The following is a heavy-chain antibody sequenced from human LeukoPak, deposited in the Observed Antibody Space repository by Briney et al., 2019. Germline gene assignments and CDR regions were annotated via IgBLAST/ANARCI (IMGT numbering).Heavy chain of an antibody. D-gene: IGHD3-22*01. CDR3: ASIVGPADY. Sequence: PSETLSLTCAVYGGSFSGYYWSWIRQPPGKGLEWIGEINHSGSTNYNPSLKSRVTISVDTSKNQFSLKLSSATAADTAVYYCASIVGPADYWGHGTLVTVSS. CDR2: INHSGST. CDR1: GGSFSGYY. J-gene: IGHJ4*01. V-gene: IGHV4-34*01.